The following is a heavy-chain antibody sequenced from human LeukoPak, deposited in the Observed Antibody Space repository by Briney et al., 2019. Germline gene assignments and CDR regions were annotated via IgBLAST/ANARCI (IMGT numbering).Heavy chain of an antibody. CDR3: ARPPTVTTAGYYFGY. V-gene: IGHV3-11*04. D-gene: IGHD4-17*01. J-gene: IGHJ4*02. CDR2: IGSSGSPI. CDR1: GFTFSDYY. Sequence: GGSLRLSCAASGFTFSDYYMSWIRQAPGKGLEWVSYIGSSGSPIYYADSERGRFTVSRDNAKNSLFLQVNSLRAEDTAVYYCARPPTVTTAGYYFGYWGQGTLVTVSS.